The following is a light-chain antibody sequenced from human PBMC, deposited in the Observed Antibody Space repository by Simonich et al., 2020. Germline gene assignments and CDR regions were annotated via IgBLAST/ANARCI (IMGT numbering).Light chain of an antibody. CDR2: DVS. CDR3: SSYTSSTHVV. V-gene: IGLV2-14*03. CDR1: SSDVDGYNY. J-gene: IGLJ2*01. Sequence: QSALTQPASVSGSPGQSITISCTGTSSDVDGYNYVSWYQQHPGKAPKLMIYDVSNRPSGVSNRFSGSKSGNTASLTISGLQAEDEADYYCSSYTSSTHVVFGGGTKLTVL.